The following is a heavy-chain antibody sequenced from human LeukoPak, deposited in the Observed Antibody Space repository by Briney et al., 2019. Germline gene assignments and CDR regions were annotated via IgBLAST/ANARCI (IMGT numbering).Heavy chain of an antibody. CDR1: GFTFSSYA. J-gene: IGHJ6*03. D-gene: IGHD1-14*01. Sequence: GGSLRLSCAASGFTFSSYAMSWVRQAPGKGLEWVSAISGSGGSTYYADSVKGRFTISRDNSKNTLYLQMNSLRAEDTAVYYCANGHNLYYYYMDVWGKGTTVTVSS. V-gene: IGHV3-23*01. CDR3: ANGHNLYYYYMDV. CDR2: ISGSGGST.